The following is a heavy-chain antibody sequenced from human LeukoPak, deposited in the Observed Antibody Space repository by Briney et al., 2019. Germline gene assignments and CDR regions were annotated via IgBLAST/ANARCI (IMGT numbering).Heavy chain of an antibody. V-gene: IGHV4-39*07. CDR1: GGSISSSSYY. Sequence: PSETLSLTCTVSGGSISSSSYYWGWIRQPPGKGLEWIGSIYYSGSTYYNPSLKSRVTISVDTSKNQFSLKLSSVTAADTAVYYCARDRRFGVVKFDPWGQGTLVTVSS. D-gene: IGHD3-3*01. CDR3: ARDRRFGVVKFDP. CDR2: IYYSGST. J-gene: IGHJ5*02.